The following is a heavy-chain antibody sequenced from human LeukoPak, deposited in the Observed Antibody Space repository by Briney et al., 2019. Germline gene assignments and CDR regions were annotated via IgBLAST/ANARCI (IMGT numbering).Heavy chain of an antibody. Sequence: ASVKVSCKGSGYTFTSYGISWVRQAPGQGLEWMGWISAYNGNTNYAQKLQGRVTMTTDTSTSTAYMELRSLRSDDTAVYYCARYYYDSSGYYLYYYYGMDVWGQGTTVTVSS. D-gene: IGHD3-22*01. CDR1: GYTFTSYG. CDR3: ARYYYDSSGYYLYYYYGMDV. V-gene: IGHV1-18*01. CDR2: ISAYNGNT. J-gene: IGHJ6*02.